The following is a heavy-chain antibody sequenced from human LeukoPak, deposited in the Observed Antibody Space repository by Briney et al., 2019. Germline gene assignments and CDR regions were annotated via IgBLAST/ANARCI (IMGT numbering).Heavy chain of an antibody. CDR2: ISGSGGST. Sequence: GGSLRLSCAASGFTFSSYAMSWVRQAPGKGLEWVSAISGSGGSTYYADSVKGRFTISRDNSKNTLYLQMNSLRAEDTAVYYCAKAGGRGYYGSGSFDYWGQGTLVTVSS. V-gene: IGHV3-23*01. CDR1: GFTFSSYA. J-gene: IGHJ4*02. CDR3: AKAGGRGYYGSGSFDY. D-gene: IGHD3-10*01.